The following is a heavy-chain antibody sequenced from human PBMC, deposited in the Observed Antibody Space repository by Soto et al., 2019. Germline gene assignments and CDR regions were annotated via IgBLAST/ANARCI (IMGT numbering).Heavy chain of an antibody. Sequence: QMQLQESGPGLVKPSETLSLTCNVSGGSVSSVKYFWSWIRQPPGKGREWIAYIYNNGNTNYNPSLKSRATISVDTSKNQCSLKLTSVTAADSAVYFCARTVMPVGNLAAFDHWGQGVLVTVSS. CDR1: GGSVSSVKYF. J-gene: IGHJ4*02. CDR3: ARTVMPVGNLAAFDH. V-gene: IGHV4-61*01. CDR2: IYNNGNT. D-gene: IGHD7-27*01.